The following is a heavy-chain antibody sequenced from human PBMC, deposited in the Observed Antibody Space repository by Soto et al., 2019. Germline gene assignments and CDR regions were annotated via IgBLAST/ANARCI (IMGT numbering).Heavy chain of an antibody. J-gene: IGHJ4*02. CDR2: INESGST. Sequence: QVQLQQWGAGLVKPSETLSLSCAVYGQSFSGHSWAWIRQPPGKGLEWIGEINESGSTYYNTSLKSRVTSSTDTSNNQFSRKLSSVSAADTAAYFCARGSGIVALPGELEDVKYDYWGQGTLVNVSS. V-gene: IGHV4-34*01. CDR1: GQSFSGHS. D-gene: IGHD1-1*01. CDR3: ARGSGIVALPGELEDVKYDY.